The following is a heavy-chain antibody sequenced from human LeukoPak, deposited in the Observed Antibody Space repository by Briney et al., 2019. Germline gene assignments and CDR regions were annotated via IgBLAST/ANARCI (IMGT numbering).Heavy chain of an antibody. D-gene: IGHD4-17*01. Sequence: GGSLRLSCAASGFTFGSYAMHWVRQAPGKGLEWVAVISYDGSNKYYVDSVKGRFTISRDNSKNTLYLQMDSLRAEDTAVYFCAKPYNYGVRDVHSDYWGQGTLVAVSS. V-gene: IGHV3-30*18. CDR2: ISYDGSNK. CDR3: AKPYNYGVRDVHSDY. J-gene: IGHJ4*02. CDR1: GFTFGSYA.